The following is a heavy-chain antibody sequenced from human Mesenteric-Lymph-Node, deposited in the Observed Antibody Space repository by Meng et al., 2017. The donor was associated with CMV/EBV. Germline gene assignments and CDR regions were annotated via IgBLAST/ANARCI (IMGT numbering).Heavy chain of an antibody. CDR1: GFTFSSYE. Sequence: GESLKISCAASGFTFSSYEMNWVRQAPGKGLEWVSYISSSGSTIYYADSVNGRFTISRDNAKNALYLQMNSLRAEDTAVYYCARENNWNDAIDYWGQGTLVTVSS. CDR2: ISSSGSTI. D-gene: IGHD1-1*01. CDR3: ARENNWNDAIDY. V-gene: IGHV3-48*03. J-gene: IGHJ4*02.